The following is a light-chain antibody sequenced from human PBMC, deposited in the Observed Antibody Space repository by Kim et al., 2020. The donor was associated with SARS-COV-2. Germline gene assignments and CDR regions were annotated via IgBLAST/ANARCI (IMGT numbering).Light chain of an antibody. Sequence: VALGQTVRITCQGDSHRSYYATWYQQTPGQAPIVVIYGKNNLPSGIPDRFSGSSSGNTASLTITGTQAGDEADYYCNSRDSNDNVVFGGGTKLTVL. CDR1: SHRSYY. J-gene: IGLJ2*01. V-gene: IGLV3-19*01. CDR2: GKN. CDR3: NSRDSNDNVV.